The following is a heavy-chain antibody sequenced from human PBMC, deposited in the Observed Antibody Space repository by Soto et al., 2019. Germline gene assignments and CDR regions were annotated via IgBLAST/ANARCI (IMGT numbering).Heavy chain of an antibody. V-gene: IGHV4-39*01. CDR1: GGSITSDGYY. J-gene: IGHJ4*02. CDR2: IYYTGST. D-gene: IGHD3-16*01. CDR3: VRGGMFYQQETYYFDY. Sequence: LQLPESGPGLVRPSETLSLTCSVSGGSITSDGYYWGWIRQSPGKGLQWIGSIYYTGSTYYYPSLASRATVSVDTSTNQFSLSLSSVTAADAAVYYCVRGGMFYQQETYYFDYWGQGTLVAVSS.